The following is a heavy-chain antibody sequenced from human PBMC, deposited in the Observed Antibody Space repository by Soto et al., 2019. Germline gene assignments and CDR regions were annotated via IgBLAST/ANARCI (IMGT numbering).Heavy chain of an antibody. V-gene: IGHV5-10-1*01. CDR2: IDPSDSYT. J-gene: IGHJ3*02. Sequence: GESLKISCKGSGYSFTSYWISWVRQMPGKGLEWMGRIDPSDSYTNYSPSFQGHVTISAYMDLSSLKFEDTAVYYCARLRFCGGDSCYPLDIWGQGSMVTVSS. CDR1: GYSFTSYW. CDR3: GDSCYPLDI. D-gene: IGHD2-21*01.